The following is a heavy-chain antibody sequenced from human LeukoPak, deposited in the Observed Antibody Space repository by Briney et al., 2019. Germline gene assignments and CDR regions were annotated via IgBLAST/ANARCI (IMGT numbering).Heavy chain of an antibody. Sequence: GGSLRLSCAASGFTFSSYWMSWVRQAPGKGXXXXXXXXXDGSEKYYVDSVKGRFTISRDNAKNSLYLQMNSLRAEDTAVYYCARDSSSSWYFESDAFDIWGQGTMVTVSS. J-gene: IGHJ3*02. CDR2: XXXDGSEK. V-gene: IGHV3-7*01. D-gene: IGHD6-13*01. CDR1: GFTFSSYW. CDR3: ARDSSSSWYFESDAFDI.